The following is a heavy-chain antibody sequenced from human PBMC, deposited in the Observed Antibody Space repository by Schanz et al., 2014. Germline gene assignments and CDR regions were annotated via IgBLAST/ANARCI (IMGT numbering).Heavy chain of an antibody. J-gene: IGHJ4*02. CDR2: ISSSGSYI. CDR1: GFIFSSYG. CDR3: ASPSGYSDYGTYFDF. D-gene: IGHD5-12*01. V-gene: IGHV3-21*01. Sequence: VQLVESGGGVVQPGRSLRLSCAASGFIFSSYGLHWVRQAPGKGLEWVSSISSSGSYIYYADSVKGRFSISRDNAKNSLFLQMNRLRAEDTALYYCASPSGYSDYGTYFDFWGQGTLVTVSS.